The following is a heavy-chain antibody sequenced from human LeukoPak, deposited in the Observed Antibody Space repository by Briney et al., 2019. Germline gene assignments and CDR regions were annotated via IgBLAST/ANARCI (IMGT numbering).Heavy chain of an antibody. J-gene: IGHJ3*02. CDR2: IIPISGIA. V-gene: IGHV1-69*04. CDR1: GGTFSSYA. D-gene: IGHD3-3*01. CDR3: ARGSYYDFWSAPRGDAFDI. Sequence: GASVKVSCKASGGTFSSYAISWVRQAAGQGLEWMGRIIPISGIANYAQKFQGRVTITADKSTSTAYMELSSLRSEDTAVYYCARGSYYDFWSAPRGDAFDIWGQGTMVTVSS.